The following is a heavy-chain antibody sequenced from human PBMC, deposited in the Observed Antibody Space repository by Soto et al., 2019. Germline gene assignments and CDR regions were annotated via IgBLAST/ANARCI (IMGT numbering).Heavy chain of an antibody. V-gene: IGHV3-23*01. CDR3: AKEEPGNSLVVVSH. CDR2: ISDSGANT. Sequence: PGGSLRLSCAASGFTFNIYAMSWVRQAPGKGLEWLSAISDSGANTYYADSVTGRFAISRDNSDNTLFLQMNSLRAEDTAVYYCAKEEPGNSLVVVSHWGQGTLVTVSS. J-gene: IGHJ4*02. D-gene: IGHD2-2*01. CDR1: GFTFNIYA.